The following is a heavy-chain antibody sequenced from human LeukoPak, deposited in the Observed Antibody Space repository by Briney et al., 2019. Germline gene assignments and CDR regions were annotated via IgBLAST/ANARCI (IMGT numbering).Heavy chain of an antibody. CDR2: IYYSGST. Sequence: GSIYYSGSTYYNPSLKSRVTISVDTSKNQFSLKLSSVTAADTAVYYCARTPNWNDEDYFDYWGQGTLVTVSS. CDR3: ARTPNWNDEDYFDY. D-gene: IGHD1-1*01. J-gene: IGHJ4*02. V-gene: IGHV4-39*01.